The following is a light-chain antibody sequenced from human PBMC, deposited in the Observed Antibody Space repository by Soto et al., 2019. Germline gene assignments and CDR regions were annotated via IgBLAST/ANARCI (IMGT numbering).Light chain of an antibody. CDR3: QQRSNWPST. Sequence: IVLKQSPATLSLSPGERATLSWRASQSVSRYLAWYQQKPGQAPRLLIYDASNRATGIPARFSGIVSGTDCTITISSLQPEDVAVYDGQQRSNWPSTFGQGTRLEIK. CDR1: QSVSRY. CDR2: DAS. V-gene: IGKV3-11*01. J-gene: IGKJ5*01.